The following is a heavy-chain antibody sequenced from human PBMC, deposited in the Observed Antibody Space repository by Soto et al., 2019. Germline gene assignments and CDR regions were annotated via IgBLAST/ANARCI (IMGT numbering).Heavy chain of an antibody. CDR1: GFTFSSYA. Sequence: LRLSCAASGFTFSSYAMSWVRQAPGKGLEWVSAISGSGGSTYYADSVKGRFNISRDNSKNTLYLQMNSLRAEDTAVYYCAKEHHDFWSGYNYWGQGTLVTVSS. V-gene: IGHV3-23*01. CDR2: ISGSGGST. CDR3: AKEHHDFWSGYNY. J-gene: IGHJ4*02. D-gene: IGHD3-3*01.